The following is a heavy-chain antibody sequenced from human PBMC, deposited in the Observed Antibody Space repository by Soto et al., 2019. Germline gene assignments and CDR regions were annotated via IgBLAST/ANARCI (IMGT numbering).Heavy chain of an antibody. Sequence: ASVKVSCKASGYSFSNYAMHWVRQAPGQRLEWMGWINAGNGNTRYSQKLQDRVTITWDTSASTAYMELSSLRSEDTAVYYCARRSDIVVVPAAPRHYYYGMDVWGQGTTVTVSS. CDR3: ARRSDIVVVPAAPRHYYYGMDV. CDR2: INAGNGNT. J-gene: IGHJ6*02. V-gene: IGHV1-3*01. D-gene: IGHD2-2*01. CDR1: GYSFSNYA.